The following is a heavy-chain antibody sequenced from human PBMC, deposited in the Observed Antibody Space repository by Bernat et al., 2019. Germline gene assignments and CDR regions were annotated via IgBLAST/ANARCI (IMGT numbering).Heavy chain of an antibody. CDR1: GFTFSTYA. J-gene: IGHJ4*02. CDR2: ISGSGGST. V-gene: IGHV3-23*01. Sequence: EVQLLESGGGLVQRGGSLRLSCAASGFTFSTYAMSWVRQAPGKGLEWVSFISGSGGSTTYADSVKGRFTISRDNSKNTLYLQMNSLRADDRAVYYCTKDLIIGHWGQGTLVTVSS. D-gene: IGHD3-16*01. CDR3: TKDLIIGH.